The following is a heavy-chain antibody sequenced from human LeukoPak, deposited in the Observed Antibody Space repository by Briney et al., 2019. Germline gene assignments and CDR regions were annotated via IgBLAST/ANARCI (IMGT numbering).Heavy chain of an antibody. D-gene: IGHD6-13*01. J-gene: IGHJ4*02. Sequence: SETLSLTCTVSGGSISSSSYYWGWIRQPPGKGLEWIGSIYYSGSTYYNPSLKSRVTISVDTSKNQFSLKLSSVTAADTAVYYCAAAAGTKSDYWGQGTLVTVSS. CDR1: GGSISSSSYY. CDR2: IYYSGST. CDR3: AAAAGTKSDY. V-gene: IGHV4-39*07.